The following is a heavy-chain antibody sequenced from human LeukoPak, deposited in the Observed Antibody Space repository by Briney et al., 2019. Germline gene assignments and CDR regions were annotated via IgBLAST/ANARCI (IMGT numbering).Heavy chain of an antibody. CDR2: FDPEDGET. D-gene: IGHD2-2*01. J-gene: IGHJ4*02. V-gene: IGHV1-24*01. Sequence: ASVKVSCKVSGYTLTELSMHWVRQAPGKGLEWMGGFDPEDGETIYAQKFQGRVTMTEDTSTDTAYMELSSLRSEDTAVYYCATADPSSSFLYLDYWGQGTLVTVSS. CDR3: ATADPSSSFLYLDY. CDR1: GYTLTELS.